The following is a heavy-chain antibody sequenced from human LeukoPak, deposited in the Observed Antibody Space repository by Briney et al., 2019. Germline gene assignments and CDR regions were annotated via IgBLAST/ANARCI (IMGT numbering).Heavy chain of an antibody. D-gene: IGHD6-13*01. Sequence: SETLSLTCTVSGGSISSSSYYWGWIRQPPGKGLEWIGSIYYSGSTYYNPSLKSRVTISVDTSKNQFSLKLSSVTAADTAVYYCARVGQQLPYSGFDYWGQGTLVTVSS. CDR1: GGSISSSSYY. CDR3: ARVGQQLPYSGFDY. CDR2: IYYSGST. J-gene: IGHJ4*02. V-gene: IGHV4-39*07.